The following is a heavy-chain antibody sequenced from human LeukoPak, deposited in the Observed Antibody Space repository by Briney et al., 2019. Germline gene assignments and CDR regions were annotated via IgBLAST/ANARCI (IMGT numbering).Heavy chain of an antibody. D-gene: IGHD3-22*01. CDR2: ISTYNGNT. Sequence: ASVKVSCKASGYTFSSYGITWVRQAPGQGFEWMGWISTYNGNTNYAQKFQGRVTMTTDPYTSTVYMELRRLRSDDTAVYYCARIYPKVSYYDTSGCYLPDNWGQGTLVTVSS. CDR1: GYTFSSYG. J-gene: IGHJ4*02. CDR3: ARIYPKVSYYDTSGCYLPDN. V-gene: IGHV1-18*01.